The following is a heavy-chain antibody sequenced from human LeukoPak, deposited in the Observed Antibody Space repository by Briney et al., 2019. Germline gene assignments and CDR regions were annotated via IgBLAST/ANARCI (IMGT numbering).Heavy chain of an antibody. D-gene: IGHD6-19*01. V-gene: IGHV4-39*07. CDR1: GGSISSSSYY. CDR3: ARLGKQWLVRFSYYMDV. Sequence: SETLSLTCTVSGGSISSSSYYWGWIRQPPGKGLEWIGSIYYSGSTYYNPSLKSRVTISVDTSKNQFSLKLSSVTAADTAVYYCARLGKQWLVRFSYYMDVWGKRTTVTVSS. J-gene: IGHJ6*03. CDR2: IYYSGST.